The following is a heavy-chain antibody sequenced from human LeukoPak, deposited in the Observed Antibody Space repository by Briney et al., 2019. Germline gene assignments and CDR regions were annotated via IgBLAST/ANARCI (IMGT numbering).Heavy chain of an antibody. J-gene: IGHJ4*02. CDR1: GGSISTYY. V-gene: IGHV4-59*01. CDR3: ARGGGSASPIGY. D-gene: IGHD4-23*01. CDR2: IYHSGST. Sequence: SETPSLTCTLSGGSISTYYWSWIRQPPGKGLEWVGYIYHSGSTKYNPSLKSRVTISVNTSKNHFSLKLSSVTAADTAVYYCARGGGSASPIGYWGQGALVTVSS.